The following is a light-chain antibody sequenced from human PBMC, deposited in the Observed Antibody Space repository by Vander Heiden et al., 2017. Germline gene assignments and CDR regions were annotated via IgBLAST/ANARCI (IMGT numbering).Light chain of an antibody. J-gene: IGKJ4*01. CDR2: TAA. CDR1: QSISNY. V-gene: IGKV1-39*01. CDR3: QQSYSTRTLT. Sequence: EIQLTQSPPSLSASVGDRVIITCRASQSISNYLDWYQQKPGKAPKLLLYTAASLQSGGPSTFSGSGSGTDFTPIISSLQPEDFATYYCQQSYSTRTLTFGGGTRVEIK.